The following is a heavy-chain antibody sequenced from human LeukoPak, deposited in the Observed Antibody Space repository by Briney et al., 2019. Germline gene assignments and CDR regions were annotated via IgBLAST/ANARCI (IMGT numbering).Heavy chain of an antibody. CDR3: ARDEANYYDSSGYYYVGAFDI. J-gene: IGHJ3*02. Sequence: ASLKVSCKASGYTFTGNYIHWVRQAPGQGLEWMGWISAYNGNTNYAQKLQGRVTMTTDTSTSTAYMELRSLRSDDTAVYYCARDEANYYDSSGYYYVGAFDIWGQGTMVTVSS. CDR1: GYTFTGNY. CDR2: ISAYNGNT. D-gene: IGHD3-22*01. V-gene: IGHV1-18*01.